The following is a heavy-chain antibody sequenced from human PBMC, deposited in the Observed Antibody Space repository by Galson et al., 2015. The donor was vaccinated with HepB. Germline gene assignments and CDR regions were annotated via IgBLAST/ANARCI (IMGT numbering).Heavy chain of an antibody. V-gene: IGHV3-30*18. D-gene: IGHD1-26*01. Sequence: SLRLSCAASGFTFSSYGMHWVRQAPGKGLEWVAVISYDGNNKYYADSVKGRFTISRDNSKNTLYLQMNSLRAEDTAVYYCAKSGIVGATTHDAFDIWGQGTMVTVSS. CDR3: AKSGIVGATTHDAFDI. CDR1: GFTFSSYG. J-gene: IGHJ3*02. CDR2: ISYDGNNK.